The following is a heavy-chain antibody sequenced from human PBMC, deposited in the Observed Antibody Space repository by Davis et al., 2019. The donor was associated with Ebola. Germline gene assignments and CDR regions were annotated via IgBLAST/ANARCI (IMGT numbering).Heavy chain of an antibody. V-gene: IGHV4-34*01. Sequence: MPSETLSLTCTVSGGSISSYYWSWIRQPPGKGLEWIGEINHSGSTNYNPSLKSRVTISVDTSKNQFSLKLSSVTAADTAVYYCARGGSGGYGMDVWGQGTTVTVSS. CDR1: GGSISSYY. CDR3: ARGGSGGYGMDV. CDR2: INHSGST. D-gene: IGHD3-10*01. J-gene: IGHJ6*02.